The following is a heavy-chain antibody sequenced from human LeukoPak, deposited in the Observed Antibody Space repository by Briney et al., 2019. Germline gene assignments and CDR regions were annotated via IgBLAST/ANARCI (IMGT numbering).Heavy chain of an antibody. CDR2: IIPIFGTA. V-gene: IGHV1-69*06. CDR3: ARELALTYYYDSSGFKGFDY. J-gene: IGHJ4*02. Sequence: GASVKVSCKASGGTFSSYAISWVRQAPGQGLEWMGGIIPIFGTANYAQKFQGRVTITADKSTSTAYMELSSLRSEDTAVYYCARELALTYYYDSSGFKGFDYWGQGTLVTVSS. D-gene: IGHD3-22*01. CDR1: GGTFSSYA.